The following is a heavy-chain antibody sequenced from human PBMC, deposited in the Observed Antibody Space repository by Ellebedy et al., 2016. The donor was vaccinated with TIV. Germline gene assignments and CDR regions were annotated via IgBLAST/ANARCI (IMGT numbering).Heavy chain of an antibody. D-gene: IGHD3-16*01. Sequence: SLKISXAASGFTFSDYYMSWIRQAPGKGLEWVSYITSSGSYTNYADSVKGRFTTSRDNAKKSLYLQMNSLRAEDTAVYYCAREMGRIDYWGRGTLVTVSS. J-gene: IGHJ4*02. CDR2: ITSSGSYT. V-gene: IGHV3-11*06. CDR3: AREMGRIDY. CDR1: GFTFSDYY.